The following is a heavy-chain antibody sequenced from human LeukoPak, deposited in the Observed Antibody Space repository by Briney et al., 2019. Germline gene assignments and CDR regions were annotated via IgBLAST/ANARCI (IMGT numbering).Heavy chain of an antibody. V-gene: IGHV3-66*01. CDR2: IYSGGRT. CDR3: ARGAYSSSPR. CDR1: GFTVSSNY. J-gene: IGHJ4*02. Sequence: GGSLRLSCAASGFTVSSNYMSWVRQAPGKGLEWVSVIYSGGRTYYADSVKGRFTISRDNAKNSLYLQMNSLRAEDTAVYYCARGAYSSSPRWGQGTLVTVSS. D-gene: IGHD6-6*01.